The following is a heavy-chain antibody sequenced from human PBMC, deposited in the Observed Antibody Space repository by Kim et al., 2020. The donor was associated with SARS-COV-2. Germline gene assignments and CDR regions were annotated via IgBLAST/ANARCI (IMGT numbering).Heavy chain of an antibody. CDR2: IYTGSTT. CDR1: GFFVSNTY. D-gene: IGHD2-21*02. CDR3: SMLGPVTANYYYGMYV. J-gene: IGHJ6*02. Sequence: GGSLRLSCAASGFFVSNTYLSWVRQAPGTGLELVSVIYTGSTTYSSDSVRGRFPISSANSRNTVYLQMNSLRAEDTAVYYFSMLGPVTANYYYGMYVLCQGTTVTVSS. V-gene: IGHV3-53*01.